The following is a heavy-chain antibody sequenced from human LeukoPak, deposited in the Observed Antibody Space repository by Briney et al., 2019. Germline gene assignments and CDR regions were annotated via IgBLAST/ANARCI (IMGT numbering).Heavy chain of an antibody. CDR3: ARGPPGSNYAWFDP. CDR1: GGSLSGYY. J-gene: IGHJ5*02. V-gene: IGHV4-34*01. D-gene: IGHD4-11*01. CDR2: INHSGST. Sequence: SETLSLTCAVYGGSLSGYYWSWIRQPPGKGLEWIGEINHSGSTNYNPSLKSRVTISVDTSKNQFSLKLSSVTAADTAVYYCARGPPGSNYAWFDPWGQGTLVTVSS.